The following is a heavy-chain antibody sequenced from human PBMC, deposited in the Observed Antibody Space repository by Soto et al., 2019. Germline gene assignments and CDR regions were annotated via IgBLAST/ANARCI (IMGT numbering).Heavy chain of an antibody. CDR2: IYHSGST. Sequence: PSETLSLTCAVSGGSISSSNWWSWVRQPPGKGLEWIGEIYHSGSTNYNPSLKSRVTISVDKSKNQFSLKLSSVTAADTAVYYCARDTYSSGWYADYWGQGTLVTVSS. CDR3: ARDTYSSGWYADY. J-gene: IGHJ4*02. V-gene: IGHV4-4*02. D-gene: IGHD6-19*01. CDR1: GGSISSSNW.